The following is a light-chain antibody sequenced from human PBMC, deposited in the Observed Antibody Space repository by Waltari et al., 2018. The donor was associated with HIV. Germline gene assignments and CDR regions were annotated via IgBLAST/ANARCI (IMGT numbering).Light chain of an antibody. V-gene: IGLV2-11*01. Sequence: QSALTQPRSVSRSPGQSVTISCTGNSSNDGYYSYVSWYRQYTGRAPKLVIFDVNKRPSGVPSRFSGSQSGNTASLTISGLRADDEADYYCCSYTGTKSWVFGGGTRLTVL. J-gene: IGLJ3*02. CDR1: SSNDGYYSY. CDR2: DVN. CDR3: CSYTGTKSWV.